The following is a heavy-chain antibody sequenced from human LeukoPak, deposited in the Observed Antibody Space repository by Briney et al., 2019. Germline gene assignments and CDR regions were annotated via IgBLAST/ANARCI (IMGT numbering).Heavy chain of an antibody. CDR2: INPYNGNT. CDR3: ARGPRYDYDSSVYYFEF. CDR1: GYTLSSYG. J-gene: IGHJ4*02. Sequence: ASVKVSCKASGYTLSSYGISWVRQAPGQGLKWVGRINPYNGNTKYVQKFYDRVSMTTDTSTSTAYMELRRLRSGDTAMYYCARGPRYDYDSSVYYFEFWGQGTLVTVSS. D-gene: IGHD3-22*01. V-gene: IGHV1-18*01.